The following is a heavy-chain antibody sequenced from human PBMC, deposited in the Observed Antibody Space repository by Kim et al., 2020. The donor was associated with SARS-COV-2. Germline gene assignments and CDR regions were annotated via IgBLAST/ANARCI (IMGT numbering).Heavy chain of an antibody. D-gene: IGHD3-10*01. J-gene: IGHJ4*02. V-gene: IGHV3-7*01. Sequence: GGSLRLSCAASGFTFSSYWMSWVRQAPGKGLEWVANIKQDGSEKYYVDSVKGRFTISRDNAKNSLYLQMNSLRAEDTAVYYCARDTLLLWFGELLSLKPSYYFDYWGQGTLVTVSS. CDR2: IKQDGSEK. CDR1: GFTFSSYW. CDR3: ARDTLLLWFGELLSLKPSYYFDY.